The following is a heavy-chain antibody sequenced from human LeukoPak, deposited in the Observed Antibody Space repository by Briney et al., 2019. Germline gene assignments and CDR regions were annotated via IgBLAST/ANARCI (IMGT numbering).Heavy chain of an antibody. CDR2: FDPEDGET. D-gene: IGHD2-2*02. Sequence: ASVKVSCKVSGYTLTGLSMHWVRQAPGKGLEWMGGFDPEDGETIYAQKFQGRVTMTEDTSTDTAYMELSSLRSEDTAVYYCATAGYCSSTSCYIRMDVWGQGTTVTVSS. CDR3: ATAGYCSSTSCYIRMDV. CDR1: GYTLTGLS. V-gene: IGHV1-24*01. J-gene: IGHJ6*02.